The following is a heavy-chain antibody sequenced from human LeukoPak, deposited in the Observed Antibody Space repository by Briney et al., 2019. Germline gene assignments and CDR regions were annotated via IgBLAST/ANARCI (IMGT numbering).Heavy chain of an antibody. V-gene: IGHV3-66*01. J-gene: IGHJ5*02. CDR1: GFMFSSYW. CDR3: ARELGGFWFDP. CDR2: IYSGGST. Sequence: QPGGSLRLSCAASGFMFSSYWMSWVRQAPRKGLEGVSVIYSGGSTYYAASVKGRFTISRDNFKSTLYLQMNRLRAEDTAVYYCARELGGFWFDPWGQGTLVTVSS. D-gene: IGHD2-15*01.